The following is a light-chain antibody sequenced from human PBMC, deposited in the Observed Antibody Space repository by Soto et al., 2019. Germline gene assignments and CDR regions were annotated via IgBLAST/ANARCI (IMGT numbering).Light chain of an antibody. V-gene: IGLV2-11*01. CDR1: SSDVGGYNY. Sequence: QSALTRSRSVSGSPGQSVTISCTGTSSDVGGYNYVSWYQQHPGKAPKLMIYDVSKRPSGVPDRFSGSKSGNTASLTISGLQAEDEADYYCCSYAGSYTWVFGGGTKVTVL. CDR3: CSYAGSYTWV. J-gene: IGLJ2*01. CDR2: DVS.